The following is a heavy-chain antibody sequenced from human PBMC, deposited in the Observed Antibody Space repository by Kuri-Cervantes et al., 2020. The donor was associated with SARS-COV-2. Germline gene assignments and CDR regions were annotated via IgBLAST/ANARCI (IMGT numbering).Heavy chain of an antibody. V-gene: IGHV3-30*04. CDR3: ARDGVADYYYYYMDV. CDR2: ISYDGSNK. J-gene: IGHJ6*03. Sequence: GGSLRLSCAASGFTFSSYAVHWVRQAPGKGLEWVAVISYDGSNKYYADSVKGRFTISRDNSKNTLYLQMNSLRAEDTAVYYCARDGVADYYYYYMDVWGKGTTVTVSS. CDR1: GFTFSSYA. D-gene: IGHD2-15*01.